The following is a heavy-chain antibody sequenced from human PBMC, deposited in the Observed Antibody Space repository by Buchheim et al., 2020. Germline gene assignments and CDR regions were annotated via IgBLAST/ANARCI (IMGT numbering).Heavy chain of an antibody. CDR2: ISYVGSTI. CDR1: GFTFSHYA. D-gene: IGHD6-19*01. V-gene: IGHV3-30*04. CDR3: ARDRGSGWSYYYYGLDV. Sequence: QVQLVESGGGVVQPGRSLRLSCAASGFTFSHYAVHWVRQAPGKGLEWVAVISYVGSTIYYANSVKGRFTFFSDNSKNTLSLQMNSLRAEDTAVYYCARDRGSGWSYYYYGLDVWGQGTT. J-gene: IGHJ6*02.